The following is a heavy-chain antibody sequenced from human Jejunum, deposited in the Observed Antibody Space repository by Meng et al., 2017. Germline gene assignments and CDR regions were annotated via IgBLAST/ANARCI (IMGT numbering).Heavy chain of an antibody. CDR1: GDSVSSNSAA. J-gene: IGHJ4*02. Sequence: QVHLQPSGPVLVKPSQTLSPTCAISGDSVSSNSAAWNWIRQSPSRGLEWLGRTYYRSKYYNDYALSVKSRITINPDTSKNQFSLQLNSVTPEDTAIYYCARDWGDVRGGFDFWGQGTLVTVSS. D-gene: IGHD3-10*02. CDR2: TYYRSKYYN. V-gene: IGHV6-1*01. CDR3: ARDWGDVRGGFDF.